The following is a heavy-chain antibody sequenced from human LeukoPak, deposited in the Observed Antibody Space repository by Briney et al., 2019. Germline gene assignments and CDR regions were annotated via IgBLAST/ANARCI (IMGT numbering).Heavy chain of an antibody. CDR2: INHSGST. Sequence: SETLSLTCAVYGVSFSGYYWSWIRQPPGKGLEWIGEINHSGSTNYNPSLKSRVTISVDTSKNQFSLKLSSVTAADTAVYYCASAFLTGKDYWGQGTLVTFSS. J-gene: IGHJ4*02. V-gene: IGHV4-34*01. D-gene: IGHD3-9*01. CDR1: GVSFSGYY. CDR3: ASAFLTGKDY.